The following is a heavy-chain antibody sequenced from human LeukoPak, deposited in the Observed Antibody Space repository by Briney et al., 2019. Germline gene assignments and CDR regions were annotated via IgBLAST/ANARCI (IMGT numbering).Heavy chain of an antibody. CDR3: ARVRRFGEYDWFDP. CDR2: IYTSGST. J-gene: IGHJ5*02. V-gene: IGHV4-4*07. CDR1: GGSISSYY. Sequence: SETLSLTCTVSGGSISSYYWSWIRQPAGKGLERIGRIYTSGSTNYNPSLKSRVTMSVDTSKNQFSLKLSSVTAADTAVYYCARVRRFGEYDWFDPWGQGTLVTVSS. D-gene: IGHD3-10*01.